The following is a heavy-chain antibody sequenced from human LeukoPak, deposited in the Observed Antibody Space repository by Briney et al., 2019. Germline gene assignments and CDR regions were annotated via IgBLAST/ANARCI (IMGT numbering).Heavy chain of an antibody. CDR2: ISGSGST. J-gene: IGHJ4*02. Sequence: GGSLRLSCAASGFTFISYAMSWVRQAPGKGLEWVSAISGSGSTYYADSVKGRFSISRDNSRNTLYMQMNSLRAEDTAIYHCAKGPLIEVAGTTWDYWGQGTLVTVSS. CDR3: AKGPLIEVAGTTWDY. D-gene: IGHD6-19*01. V-gene: IGHV3-23*01. CDR1: GFTFISYA.